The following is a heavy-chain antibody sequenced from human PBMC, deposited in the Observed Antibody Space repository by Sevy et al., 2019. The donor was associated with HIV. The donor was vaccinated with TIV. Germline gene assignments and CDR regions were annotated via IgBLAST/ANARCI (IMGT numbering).Heavy chain of an antibody. D-gene: IGHD4-17*01. J-gene: IGHJ3*02. Sequence: GESLKISCAASGFTFSDYYMSWIRQAPGKGLEWVSYISSSGSTIYYADSVKGRFTISRDNAKNSLYLQTNSLRAEDTAVYYCARGKAVTTDAFDIWGQGTMVTVSS. CDR2: ISSSGSTI. V-gene: IGHV3-11*01. CDR1: GFTFSDYY. CDR3: ARGKAVTTDAFDI.